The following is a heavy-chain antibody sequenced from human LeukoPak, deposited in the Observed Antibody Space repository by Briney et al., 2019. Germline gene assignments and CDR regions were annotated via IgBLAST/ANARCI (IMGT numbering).Heavy chain of an antibody. CDR2: IRSKANSYAT. CDR1: GFTFSGSA. Sequence: GGSLRLSCAASGFTFSGSAMHWVRQASGKGLEWVGRIRSKANSYATAYAASVKGRFTISRDDSKNTAYLQMNSPKTEDTAVYYCTSPPQLGYCSGGSCHDYWGQGTLVTVSS. CDR3: TSPPQLGYCSGGSCHDY. J-gene: IGHJ4*02. V-gene: IGHV3-73*01. D-gene: IGHD2-15*01.